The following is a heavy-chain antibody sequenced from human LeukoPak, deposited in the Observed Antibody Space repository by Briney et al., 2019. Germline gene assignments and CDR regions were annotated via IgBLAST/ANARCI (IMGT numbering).Heavy chain of an antibody. J-gene: IGHJ5*02. D-gene: IGHD3-22*01. CDR3: ANGDSSGYYYFNWFDP. V-gene: IGHV3-23*01. Sequence: GGSLGLSCAASGFTFSSYAMSWVRQAPGKGLEWVSAISGSGGSTYYADSVKGRFTISRDNSKNTLYLQMNSLRAEDTAVYYCANGDSSGYYYFNWFDPWGQGTLVTVSS. CDR2: ISGSGGST. CDR1: GFTFSSYA.